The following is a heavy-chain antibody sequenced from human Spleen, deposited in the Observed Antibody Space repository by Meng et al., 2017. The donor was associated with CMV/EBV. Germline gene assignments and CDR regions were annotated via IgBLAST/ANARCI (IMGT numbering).Heavy chain of an antibody. Sequence: FTFSGYSVSWIRRAPGKGLEWVSYISNSGNTICYADSVKGRFTISRDNAKNSLYVQMNSLRAEDTAVYYCARDAYYDFWSGLGWGFDPWGQGTLVTVSS. D-gene: IGHD3-3*01. J-gene: IGHJ5*02. CDR1: FTFSGYS. CDR3: ARDAYYDFWSGLGWGFDP. CDR2: ISNSGNTI. V-gene: IGHV3-11*01.